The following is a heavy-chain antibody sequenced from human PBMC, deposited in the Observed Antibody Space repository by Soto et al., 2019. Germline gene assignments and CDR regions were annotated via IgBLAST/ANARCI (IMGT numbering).Heavy chain of an antibody. D-gene: IGHD2-2*01. J-gene: IGHJ5*02. CDR2: INHSGST. CDR3: ARSVMPYQPLRRVNWFDP. CDR1: GGSFSGYY. V-gene: IGHV4-34*01. Sequence: SETLSLTCAVYGGSFSGYYWSWIRQPPGKGLEWIGEINHSGSTNYNPSLKSRVTISVDTSKNQFSLKLSSVTAADTAVYYCARSVMPYQPLRRVNWFDPWGQGTLVTVSS.